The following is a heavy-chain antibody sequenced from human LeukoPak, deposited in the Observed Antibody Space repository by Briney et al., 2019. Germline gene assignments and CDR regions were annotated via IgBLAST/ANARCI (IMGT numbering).Heavy chain of an antibody. V-gene: IGHV3-7*01. Sequence: GGSLRLSCAASGFTFSVYWMSWVRQAPGKGLEWVANIKQDGSEKYYVDSVKGRFTISRDNAKNSLYLQMNSLRAEDTAVYYCARDGGGYPPPPDYSGQGTLVTVSS. D-gene: IGHD3-16*02. CDR2: IKQDGSEK. J-gene: IGHJ4*02. CDR1: GFTFSVYW. CDR3: ARDGGGYPPPPDY.